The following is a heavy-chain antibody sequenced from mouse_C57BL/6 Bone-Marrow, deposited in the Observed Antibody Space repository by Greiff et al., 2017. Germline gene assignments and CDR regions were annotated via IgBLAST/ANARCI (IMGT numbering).Heavy chain of an antibody. CDR1: GYTFTDYE. V-gene: IGHV1-15*01. CDR3: TDYYAMDF. J-gene: IGHJ4*01. Sequence: QVQLQQSGAELVRPGASVTLSCKASGYTFTDYEMHWVKQTPVHGLEWIGAIDPETGGTAYNQKFKGKAILTADKSSSTAYMEPRSLTSEDSAVYYCTDYYAMDFWGQGTSVTVSS. CDR2: IDPETGGT.